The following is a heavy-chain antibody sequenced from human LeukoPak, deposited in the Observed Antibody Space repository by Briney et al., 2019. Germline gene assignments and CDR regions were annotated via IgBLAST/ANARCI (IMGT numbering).Heavy chain of an antibody. CDR3: ARVRARGSAPDY. CDR2: IYTSGST. D-gene: IGHD6-25*01. V-gene: IGHV4-4*07. J-gene: IGHJ4*02. CDR1: GGSISSYY. Sequence: SETLSLTCTVSGGSISSYYWSWIRQPAGKGLEWIGRIYTSGSTNYNPSLKSRATMSVDTSKNQFSLKLSSVTAADTAVYYCARVRARGSAPDYWGQGTLVTVSS.